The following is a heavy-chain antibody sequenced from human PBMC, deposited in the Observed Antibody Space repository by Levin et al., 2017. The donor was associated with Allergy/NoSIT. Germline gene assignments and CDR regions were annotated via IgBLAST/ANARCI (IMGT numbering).Heavy chain of an antibody. V-gene: IGHV1-69*04. D-gene: IGHD2-15*01. CDR1: GGTFSSYA. CDR2: IIPILGIA. Sequence: SVKVSCKASGGTFSSYAISWVRQAPGQGLEWMGRIIPILGIANYAQKFQGRVTITADKSTSTAYMELSSLRSEDTAVYYCASTPGRDQRGAFDIWGQGTMVTVSS. CDR3: ASTPGRDQRGAFDI. J-gene: IGHJ3*02.